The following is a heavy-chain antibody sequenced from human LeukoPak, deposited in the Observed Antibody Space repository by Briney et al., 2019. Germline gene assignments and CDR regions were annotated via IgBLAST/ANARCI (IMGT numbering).Heavy chain of an antibody. CDR3: ARDQRYYDSSGYPEDGFDV. J-gene: IGHJ3*01. Sequence: SGTLSLTCAVSGASINSSNWWSWVRQSPGKGLEWIGEIYHSGSTNYNPSLKSRVTISVDKSKNQFSLKVTSVTAADTAMYYCARDQRYYDSSGYPEDGFDVWGQGTMVTVSS. V-gene: IGHV4-4*02. D-gene: IGHD3-22*01. CDR1: GASINSSNW. CDR2: IYHSGST.